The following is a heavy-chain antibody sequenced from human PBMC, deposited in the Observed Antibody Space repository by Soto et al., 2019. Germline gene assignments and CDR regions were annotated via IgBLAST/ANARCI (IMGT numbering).Heavy chain of an antibody. CDR2: ISYDGSNK. Sequence: GGSLRLSCAASGFTFSSYAMHWVRQAPGKGLEWVAVISYDGSNKYYADSVKGRFTISRDNSKNTLYLQMNSLRAEDTAVYYCARDRYGLFDYWGQGTLVTVSS. V-gene: IGHV3-30*04. CDR1: GFTFSSYA. J-gene: IGHJ4*02. D-gene: IGHD1-1*01. CDR3: ARDRYGLFDY.